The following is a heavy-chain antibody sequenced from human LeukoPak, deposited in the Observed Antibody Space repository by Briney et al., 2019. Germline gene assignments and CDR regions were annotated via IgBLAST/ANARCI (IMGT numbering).Heavy chain of an antibody. CDR3: ARHSGPYASSWFDY. V-gene: IGHV4-39*01. CDR2: IYYSGST. D-gene: IGHD6-13*01. J-gene: IGHJ4*02. Sequence: SETLSLTCAVYGGSLSGYYWSWIRQPPGRGLEWIASIYYSGSTYYNPSLRSRVTISVDTSKNQFSLKLSSVTAADTAVYYCARHSGPYASSWFDYWGQGTLVTVSS. CDR1: GGSLSGYY.